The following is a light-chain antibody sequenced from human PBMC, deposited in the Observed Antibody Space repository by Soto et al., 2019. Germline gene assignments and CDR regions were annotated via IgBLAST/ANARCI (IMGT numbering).Light chain of an antibody. CDR2: RAS. J-gene: IGKJ1*01. CDR1: QNIYYN. CDR3: LQYHNLWA. V-gene: IGKV3-15*01. Sequence: ILMTQSPATVSVSPGESATLSCRARQNIYYNVAWYQQRPGQAPRLLIYRASTRAPCVPARFSGSGSGTEFTLTISSLQPEDFTVSSCLQYHNLWAFGQGTKVEI.